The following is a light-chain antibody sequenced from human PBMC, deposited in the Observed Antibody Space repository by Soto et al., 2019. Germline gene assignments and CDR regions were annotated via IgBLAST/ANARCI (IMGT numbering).Light chain of an antibody. CDR1: QSVSSSY. CDR2: GAS. Sequence: ERATLSCRASQSVSSSYLAWYQQKPGQAPRLLIYGASSRATGIPDRFSGSGSGTDFTLTISRLEPEDFAVYYCQQYGISLLT. CDR3: QQYGISLLT. V-gene: IGKV3-20*01. J-gene: IGKJ4*01.